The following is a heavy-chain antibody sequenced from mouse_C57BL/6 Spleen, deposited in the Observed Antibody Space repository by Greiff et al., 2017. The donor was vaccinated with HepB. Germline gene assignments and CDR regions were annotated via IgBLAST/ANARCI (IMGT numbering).Heavy chain of an antibody. Sequence: VQLQQSGPGLVQPSQSLSITCTVSGFSLTSYGVHWVRQSPGKGLEWLGVIWSGGSTDYNAAFISRLSISKDNSKSQVFFKMNSLQADDTAIYYCASGYYYGSSALDYGGQGTTLTVSS. D-gene: IGHD1-1*01. CDR3: ASGYYYGSSALDY. CDR2: IWSGGST. V-gene: IGHV2-2*01. CDR1: GFSLTSYG. J-gene: IGHJ2*01.